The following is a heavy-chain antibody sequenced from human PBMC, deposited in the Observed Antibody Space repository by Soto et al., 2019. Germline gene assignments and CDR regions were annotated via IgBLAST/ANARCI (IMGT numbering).Heavy chain of an antibody. V-gene: IGHV1-18*01. CDR3: ARVLGRECELLRGGCFDP. Sequence: QVQLVQSGAEVKKPGASVKVSCKASGYTFTSYGISWVRQAPGQGLEWMGWISAYNGNTNYAQKLQGRVTMTTDTSTSTAYMELRSLRSDDTAVYYCARVLGRECELLRGGCFDPWGQGTLVTVSS. D-gene: IGHD1-26*01. J-gene: IGHJ5*02. CDR1: GYTFTSYG. CDR2: ISAYNGNT.